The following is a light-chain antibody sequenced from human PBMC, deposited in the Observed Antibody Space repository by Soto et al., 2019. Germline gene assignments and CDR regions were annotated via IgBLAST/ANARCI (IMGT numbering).Light chain of an antibody. CDR2: GAS. Sequence: EIVLTQSPGTLSLSPGERATLSCRASQIVSSSYLAWYQQKPGQAPRLLIYGASSRATGIPDRFSGSGSGTDFTLTISGLEPEDFAVYYCQQYSSSPRWTFGQGTKVDIK. CDR1: QIVSSSY. CDR3: QQYSSSPRWT. J-gene: IGKJ1*01. V-gene: IGKV3-20*01.